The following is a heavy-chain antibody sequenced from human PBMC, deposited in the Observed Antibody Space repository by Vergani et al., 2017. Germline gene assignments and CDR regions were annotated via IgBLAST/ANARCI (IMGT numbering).Heavy chain of an antibody. Sequence: QVQLVQSGAEVKKPGASVTISCKTSGYTFIDYYLHWVRQAPGQGFEWMGVIDPSGGYTVHAQTFQGRVTLYTDTSTSTLYLDLTRLRSDDTALYYCTRSARRGGLDYWGQGTLVAVSS. D-gene: IGHD3-10*01. V-gene: IGHV1-46*01. CDR2: IDPSGGYT. CDR3: TRSARRGGLDY. CDR1: GYTFIDYY. J-gene: IGHJ4*02.